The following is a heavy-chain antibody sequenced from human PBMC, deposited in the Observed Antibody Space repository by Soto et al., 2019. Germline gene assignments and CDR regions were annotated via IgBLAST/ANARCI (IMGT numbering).Heavy chain of an antibody. D-gene: IGHD5-12*01. CDR3: ASQSSEWLIFAS. CDR1: GFTFSSYS. Sequence: GGSLRLSCAASGFTFSSYSMNWVRQAPGKGLEWVSYISSSSSTIYYADSVKGRFTISRDNAKNSLYLQMNSLRAEDTAVYYCASQSSEWLIFASWGQGTLVTVPQ. J-gene: IGHJ4*02. CDR2: ISSSSSTI. V-gene: IGHV3-48*01.